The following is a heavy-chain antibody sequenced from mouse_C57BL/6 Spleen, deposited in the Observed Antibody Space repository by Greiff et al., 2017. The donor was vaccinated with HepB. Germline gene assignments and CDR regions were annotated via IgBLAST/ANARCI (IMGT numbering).Heavy chain of an antibody. V-gene: IGHV5-6*01. D-gene: IGHD6-2*01. Sequence: EVMLVESGGDLVKPGGSLKLSCAASGFTFSSYGMSWVRQTPDKRLEWVATISSGGSYTYYPDSVKGRFTISRDNAKNTLYLQMSSLKSEDTAMYYCASFSPYYFDYWGQGTTLTVSS. CDR1: GFTFSSYG. CDR2: ISSGGSYT. CDR3: ASFSPYYFDY. J-gene: IGHJ2*01.